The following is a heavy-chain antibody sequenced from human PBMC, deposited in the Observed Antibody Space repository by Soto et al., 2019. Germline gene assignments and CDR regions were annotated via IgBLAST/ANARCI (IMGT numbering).Heavy chain of an antibody. V-gene: IGHV3-74*01. Sequence: EVQLVESGGGLVQPGGSLRLSCGASGFTLRSYWMHWVRQAPGKGLVWVSNINSDGSTTNYADSVKGRFTISRDNAKNTLYRQMTSLSADDAVVYLCADLFASGSSLDWWGQGSLVTVSS. CDR2: INSDGSTT. CDR3: ADLFASGSSLDW. CDR1: GFTLRSYW. J-gene: IGHJ4*02. D-gene: IGHD3-10*01.